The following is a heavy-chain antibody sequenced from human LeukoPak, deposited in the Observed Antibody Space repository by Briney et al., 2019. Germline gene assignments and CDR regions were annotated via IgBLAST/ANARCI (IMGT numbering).Heavy chain of an antibody. CDR1: GFTFSSYA. V-gene: IGHV3-30-3*01. J-gene: IGHJ1*01. CDR2: ISYDGSNK. CDR3: ARRRYSGGYPFQH. Sequence: GGSLRLSCAASGFTFSSYAMHWVRQAPGKGLEWVAVISYDGSNKYYADSVKGRFTISRDNSKNTLYLQMNSLRAEDTAVYYCARRRYSGGYPFQHWGQGTLVTVSS. D-gene: IGHD1-26*01.